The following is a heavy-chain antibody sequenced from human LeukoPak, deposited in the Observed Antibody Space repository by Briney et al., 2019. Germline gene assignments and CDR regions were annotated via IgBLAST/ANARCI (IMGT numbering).Heavy chain of an antibody. J-gene: IGHJ4*02. D-gene: IGHD4-17*01. Sequence: PGGSLRLSCAASGFTFSSYGMHWVRQAPGKGLEWVAVIWYDGSNKYYADSVKGRFTISRDNSKNTLYLQMNSLRAEDTAVYYCAKVGTLAVTTEPYFDYWGQGTLVTVSS. CDR2: IWYDGSNK. V-gene: IGHV3-30*02. CDR1: GFTFSSYG. CDR3: AKVGTLAVTTEPYFDY.